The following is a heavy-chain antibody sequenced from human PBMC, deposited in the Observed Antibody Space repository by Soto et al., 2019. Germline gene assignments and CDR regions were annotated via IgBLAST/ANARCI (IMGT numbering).Heavy chain of an antibody. D-gene: IGHD2-2*01. CDR1: GGSFSSYY. J-gene: IGHJ6*03. V-gene: IGHV4-59*08. Sequence: QVQLQESGPGLVRPSETLSLTCTVSGGSFSSYYWTWIRQSPGKGLEWIGYIYYSGSTDYNPSLRGRLAISIDTSKYQFSQRLNSMTAADTAVYYCAGRDCSGTNCYYLDYYYMDVWGKGTTVTVSS. CDR2: IYYSGST. CDR3: AGRDCSGTNCYYLDYYYMDV.